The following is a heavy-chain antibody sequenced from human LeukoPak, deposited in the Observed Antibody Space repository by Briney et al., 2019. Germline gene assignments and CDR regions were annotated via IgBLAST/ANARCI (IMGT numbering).Heavy chain of an antibody. CDR3: AKSGPYCSSTTCNYFDY. CDR2: IYHSGST. D-gene: IGHD2-2*01. J-gene: IGHJ4*02. V-gene: IGHV4-38-2*02. Sequence: SETLSLTCTVSGYSISSGYYWGWIRQPPGKGLEWIGSIYHSGSTYYNPSLKSRVTISVDTSKNQFSLKLSSVTAADTAVYYCAKSGPYCSSTTCNYFDYWGQGTLVTVSS. CDR1: GYSISSGYY.